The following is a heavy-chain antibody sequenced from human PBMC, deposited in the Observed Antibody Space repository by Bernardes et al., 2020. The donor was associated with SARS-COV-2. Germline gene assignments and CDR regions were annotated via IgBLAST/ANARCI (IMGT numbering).Heavy chain of an antibody. CDR2: INYSGST. V-gene: IGHV4-34*01. D-gene: IGHD3-16*01. Sequence: SDTLSLTCAVYGGSLSGYYWNWIRQPPGKGLEWIGEINYSGSTTYNPSLKSRVTISVDTSKNQFSLKLTSVAAADTAVYYCVRAVWGIWYFDLWGRGTLVTVSS. CDR3: VRAVWGIWYFDL. J-gene: IGHJ2*01. CDR1: GGSLSGYY.